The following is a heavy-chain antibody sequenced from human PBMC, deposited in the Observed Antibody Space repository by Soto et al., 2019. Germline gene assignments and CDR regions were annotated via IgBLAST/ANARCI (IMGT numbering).Heavy chain of an antibody. CDR3: ARRPIHRLYYFDY. CDR2: INHSGST. J-gene: IGHJ4*02. V-gene: IGHV4-34*01. CDR1: GGSFSGYY. Sequence: SETLSLTCAVYGGSFSGYYWSWIRQPPGKGLEWVGEINHSGSTNYNPSLKSRVTISVDTSKNQFSLKLSSVTAADTAVYYCARRPIHRLYYFDYWGQGTLVTVSS. D-gene: IGHD2-2*02.